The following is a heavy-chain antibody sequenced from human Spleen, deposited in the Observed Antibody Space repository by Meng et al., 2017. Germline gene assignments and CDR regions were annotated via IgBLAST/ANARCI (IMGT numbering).Heavy chain of an antibody. CDR2: IYSGGNT. J-gene: IGHJ3*02. CDR3: SRDYRDSIPGDAFDI. Sequence: GESLKISCAVSGVRFSGSDIHWVRQAPGKGLEWVSVIYSGGNTYYADSVKGRFTISRDNSKNTLYLQMNSLRAEDTAVYYCSRDYRDSIPGDAFDIWGQGTMVTVSS. CDR1: GVRFSGSD. D-gene: IGHD2-21*01. V-gene: IGHV3-NL1*01.